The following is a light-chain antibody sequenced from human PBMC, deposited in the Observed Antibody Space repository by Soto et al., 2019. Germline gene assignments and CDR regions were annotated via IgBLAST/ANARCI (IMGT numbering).Light chain of an antibody. Sequence: DIQMTQFPSSLSASVGDRVTITCRASQGIRNDLAWYQQKPGKAPKRLIYAASSLHSGVPSRFSGNGSGTEFTLAISSLQPEDFATFYCLQHSTYPLTFGQGTKVEIK. CDR2: AAS. J-gene: IGKJ1*01. V-gene: IGKV1-17*01. CDR1: QGIRND. CDR3: LQHSTYPLT.